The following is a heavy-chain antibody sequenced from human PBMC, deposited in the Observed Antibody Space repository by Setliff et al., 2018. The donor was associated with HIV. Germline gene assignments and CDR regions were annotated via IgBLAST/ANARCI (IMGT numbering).Heavy chain of an antibody. J-gene: IGHJ4*01. CDR3: ASGFDSSGLSYFNY. V-gene: IGHV1-69*05. D-gene: IGHD3-22*01. CDR1: GVTFSRYT. Sequence: ASVKVSCKASGVTFSRYTITWVRQAPGQGLEWVGGLIPFFGTANYAQKFQGRVTITTDESTNTACMELISLTSEDTAVYYCASGFDSSGLSYFNYWGQGTLVTVS. CDR2: LIPFFGTA.